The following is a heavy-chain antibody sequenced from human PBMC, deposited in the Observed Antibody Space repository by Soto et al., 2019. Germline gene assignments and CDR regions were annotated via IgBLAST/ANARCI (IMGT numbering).Heavy chain of an antibody. CDR2: ISSSGSSI. D-gene: IGHD6-19*01. J-gene: IGHJ4*02. Sequence: ESGGGLVQPGGSLRLSCVASGFTFRSYEMNWVRQAPGKGLEWVSYISSSGSSIYYADSVKGRFTISRDNAKSSLYLRMNSLRAEDTAIYYCVSSISGWYSPNFDYLGQGTLVTVSS. V-gene: IGHV3-48*03. CDR1: GFTFRSYE. CDR3: VSSISGWYSPNFDY.